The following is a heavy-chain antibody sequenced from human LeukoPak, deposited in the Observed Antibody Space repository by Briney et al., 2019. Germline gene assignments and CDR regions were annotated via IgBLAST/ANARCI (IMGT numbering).Heavy chain of an antibody. V-gene: IGHV3-11*01. D-gene: IGHD5-12*01. CDR1: GFTFSDYY. CDR3: AREGSGYDRYYFDY. Sequence: GGSLRLSCAASGFTFSDYYMSWIRQAPGKGLEWVSSISSSGSTIYYADSVKGRFAISRDNAKNSLYLQMNSLRAEDTAVYYCAREGSGYDRYYFDYWGQGTLVTVSS. J-gene: IGHJ4*02. CDR2: ISSSGSTI.